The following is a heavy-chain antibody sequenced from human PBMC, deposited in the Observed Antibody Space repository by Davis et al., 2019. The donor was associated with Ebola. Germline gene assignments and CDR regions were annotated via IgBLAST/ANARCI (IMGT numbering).Heavy chain of an antibody. CDR3: AKGITPTGGNNY. CDR1: GYTFTTYD. D-gene: IGHD4-23*01. Sequence: AASVKVSCKASGYTFTTYDINWVRQATGQGLEWMGWMNPNSGNTGYAQRFQGRVTMTRNTSISTAYMELSSLRSEDTAVYYCAKGITPTGGNNYWDQGTLVTVSS. CDR2: MNPNSGNT. J-gene: IGHJ4*02. V-gene: IGHV1-8*01.